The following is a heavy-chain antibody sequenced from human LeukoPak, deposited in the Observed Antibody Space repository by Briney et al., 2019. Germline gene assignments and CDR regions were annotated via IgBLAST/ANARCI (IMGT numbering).Heavy chain of an antibody. CDR3: AKDRIVGATARLFDY. CDR2: ISGSGDST. V-gene: IGHV3-23*01. Sequence: GGSLRLSCAASGFTFSSYVMSWVRQAPGKGLGWVSGISGSGDSTYYADSVKGRFTISRDDSKNTLYLQMNSLRAEDTAVYYCAKDRIVGATARLFDYWGQGTLVTVSS. CDR1: GFTFSSYV. J-gene: IGHJ4*02. D-gene: IGHD1-26*01.